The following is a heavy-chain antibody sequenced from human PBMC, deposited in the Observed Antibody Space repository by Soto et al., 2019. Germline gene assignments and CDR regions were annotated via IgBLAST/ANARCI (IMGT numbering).Heavy chain of an antibody. D-gene: IGHD1-20*01. CDR1: GDRVSSNSAA. CDR3: ARTPAPENPYNWNHNNWFDP. Sequence: SQTLSLTCAISGDRVSSNSAAWNWIRQSPSRGLEWLGRTYYRSKWYNDYAVSVKSRITINPDTSKNQFSLQLNSVTPEDTAVYYCARTPAPENPYNWNHNNWFDPWGQGTLVTVSS. V-gene: IGHV6-1*01. J-gene: IGHJ5*02. CDR2: TYYRSKWYN.